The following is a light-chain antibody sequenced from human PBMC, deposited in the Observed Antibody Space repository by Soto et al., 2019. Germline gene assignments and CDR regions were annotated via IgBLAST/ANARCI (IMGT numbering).Light chain of an antibody. CDR1: QSISNW. CDR3: QQYNSYSPLT. CDR2: KAS. V-gene: IGKV1-5*03. J-gene: IGKJ4*01. Sequence: IPMTQSPSTLSATVGDRVTITCRASQSISNWLAWYQQKPGKAPKLLIYKASSLESGVPSRFSGSGSGTEFTLTISSLQPDDFATYYCQQYNSYSPLTFGGGTKVDIK.